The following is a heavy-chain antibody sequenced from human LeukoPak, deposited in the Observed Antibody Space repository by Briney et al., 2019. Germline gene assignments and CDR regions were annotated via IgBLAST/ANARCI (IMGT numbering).Heavy chain of an antibody. D-gene: IGHD6-19*01. Sequence: GGSLRLSCAASGFAFSSYWMSWVRQAPGKGPEWVANIKQDGGEKYYVDSVKGRFTISRDNAKNSLDLQMNSLRAEDTAVYYCARDSSGWYASYYFDYWGQGTLVTVSS. CDR2: IKQDGGEK. J-gene: IGHJ4*02. V-gene: IGHV3-7*03. CDR1: GFAFSSYW. CDR3: ARDSSGWYASYYFDY.